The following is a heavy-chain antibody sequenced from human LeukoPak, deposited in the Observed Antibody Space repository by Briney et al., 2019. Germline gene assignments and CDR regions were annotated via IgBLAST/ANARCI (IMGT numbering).Heavy chain of an antibody. Sequence: SVKVSCKASGDTFSTYAFSWVRQAPGQGLEWMGGIIPILATANYAQKFQGRVTITADESTSTAYMELSSLRSEDTAVYYCARARERGFSGYDWRHFDYWGQGALVTVSS. D-gene: IGHD5-12*01. CDR3: ARARERGFSGYDWRHFDY. J-gene: IGHJ4*02. CDR1: GDTFSTYA. CDR2: IIPILATA. V-gene: IGHV1-69*13.